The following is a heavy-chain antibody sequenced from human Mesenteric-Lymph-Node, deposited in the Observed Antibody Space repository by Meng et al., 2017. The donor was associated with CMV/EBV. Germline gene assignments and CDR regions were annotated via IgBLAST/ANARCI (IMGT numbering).Heavy chain of an antibody. J-gene: IGHJ6*02. CDR1: SGDYY. V-gene: IGHV4-30-4*08. D-gene: IGHD4-23*01. CDR3: ARVPPYGVKSAYNYYAMDV. CDR2: IYYTGNT. Sequence: SGDYYWSWVRQPPGKGLEWLGYIYYTGNTYLNPSLNSRLSMAVATSKNQFSLRLSSVTAADTALYYCARVPPYGVKSAYNYYAMDVWGQGTTVTVSS.